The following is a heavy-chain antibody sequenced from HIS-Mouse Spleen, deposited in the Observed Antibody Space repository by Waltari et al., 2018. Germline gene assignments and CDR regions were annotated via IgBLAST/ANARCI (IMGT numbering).Heavy chain of an antibody. Sequence: EVQLVESGGGLVKPGGSLRLSCAASGFTFSSHTLNWVGQAPGKGLEWVSSISSSSSYIYYADSVKGRFTISRDNAKNSLYLQMNSLRAEDTAVYYCARAGIAAAYYFDYWGQGTLVTVSS. D-gene: IGHD6-13*01. CDR3: ARAGIAAAYYFDY. J-gene: IGHJ4*02. CDR1: GFTFSSHT. CDR2: ISSSSSYI. V-gene: IGHV3-21*01.